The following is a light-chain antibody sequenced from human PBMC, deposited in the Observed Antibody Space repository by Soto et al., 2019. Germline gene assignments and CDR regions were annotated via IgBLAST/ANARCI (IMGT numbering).Light chain of an antibody. CDR3: QQYYDWPIT. J-gene: IGKJ5*01. V-gene: IGKV3-20*01. CDR1: QSLRNTY. Sequence: PGERATLSCMASQSLRNTYLSWYQQKPGQAPRLLIYGVFSRATGVPDRFSGGGSGTDFTLTISRVEPEDFAVYYCQQYYDWPITFGQGTRLEI. CDR2: GVF.